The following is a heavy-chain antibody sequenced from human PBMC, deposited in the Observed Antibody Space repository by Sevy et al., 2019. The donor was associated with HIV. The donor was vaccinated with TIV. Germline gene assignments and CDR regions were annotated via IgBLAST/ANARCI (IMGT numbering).Heavy chain of an antibody. J-gene: IGHJ6*02. CDR3: ARDRLGYGAAGPSYYGMDV. V-gene: IGHV3-21*01. CDR1: GFTFSSYS. Sequence: GGSLRLSCAASGFTFSSYSMNWVRQAPGKGLEWVSSISSSSSYIYYADSVKGRFTISRDNAKNSLYLQINSLRAEDTAVYYCARDRLGYGAAGPSYYGMDVWGQGTTVTVSS. CDR2: ISSSSSYI. D-gene: IGHD6-13*01.